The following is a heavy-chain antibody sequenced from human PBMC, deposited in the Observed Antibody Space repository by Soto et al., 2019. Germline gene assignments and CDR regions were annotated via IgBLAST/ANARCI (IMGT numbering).Heavy chain of an antibody. Sequence: GGSLRLSRAASGFIFSSYGMHWVRQAPGKGLEWVALIWFDGSDKYYTESVKGRFTISRDNSKSTLYLQMNSLRAEDTAVYYCARLYCSASSCYSVGAFDIRGQGTMVTVSS. CDR1: GFIFSSYG. J-gene: IGHJ3*02. CDR2: IWFDGSDK. V-gene: IGHV3-33*01. D-gene: IGHD2-15*01. CDR3: ARLYCSASSCYSVGAFDI.